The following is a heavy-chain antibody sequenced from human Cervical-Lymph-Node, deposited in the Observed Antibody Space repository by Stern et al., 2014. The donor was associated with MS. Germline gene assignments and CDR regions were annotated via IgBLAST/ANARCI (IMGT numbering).Heavy chain of an antibody. CDR2: IYYSGST. CDR3: ARDGGTAMVPFDY. CDR1: GGSISSYY. Sequence: QVQLQESGPGLVKPSETLSLTCTVSGGSISSYYWSWIRQPPGKGLEWIGYIYYSGSTNYNPSLKSRVTISVDTSKNQFSLKLSSVTAADTAVYYCARDGGTAMVPFDYWGQGTLVTVSS. D-gene: IGHD5-18*01. V-gene: IGHV4-59*01. J-gene: IGHJ4*02.